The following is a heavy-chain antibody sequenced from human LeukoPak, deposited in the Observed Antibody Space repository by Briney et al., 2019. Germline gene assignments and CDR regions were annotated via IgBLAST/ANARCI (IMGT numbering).Heavy chain of an antibody. CDR3: ARSKLAGDY. Sequence: SETLSLTCAVYGGSFSGYYWSWIRQPPGKGLEWIGEINHSGSTNYNPSLKSRVTISVDTSKNQFSLKLSSVTAADTAVHYCARSKLAGDYWGQGTLVTVSS. V-gene: IGHV4-34*01. J-gene: IGHJ4*02. CDR2: INHSGST. CDR1: GGSFSGYY. D-gene: IGHD6-6*01.